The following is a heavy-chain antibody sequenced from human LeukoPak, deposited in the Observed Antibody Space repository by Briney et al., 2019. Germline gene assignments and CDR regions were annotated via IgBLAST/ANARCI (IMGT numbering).Heavy chain of an antibody. J-gene: IGHJ5*02. V-gene: IGHV1-18*01. Sequence: RGASVKVSCKASGGTFSSYAISWVRQAPGQGLEWMGWISAYNGNTNYAQKLQGRVTMTTDTSTSTAYMELRSLRSDDTAVYYCAGGISPVDPWGQGTLVTVSS. CDR1: GGTFSSYA. D-gene: IGHD3-16*02. CDR3: AGGISPVDP. CDR2: ISAYNGNT.